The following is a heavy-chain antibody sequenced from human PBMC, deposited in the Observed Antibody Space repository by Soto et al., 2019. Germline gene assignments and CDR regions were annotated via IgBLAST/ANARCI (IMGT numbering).Heavy chain of an antibody. CDR2: IIPIFGTA. CDR1: GGTFSSYA. CDR3: LAQQGYSSSWYVNY. V-gene: IGHV1-69*12. Sequence: QVQLVQSGAEVKKPGSSVKVSCKASGGTFSSYAISWVRQAPGQGLEWMGGIIPIFGTANYAQKFQGRVTITADESTSTAYMEXXSLRSEDTAVYYCLAQQGYSSSWYVNYWGQGTLVTVSS. J-gene: IGHJ4*02. D-gene: IGHD6-13*01.